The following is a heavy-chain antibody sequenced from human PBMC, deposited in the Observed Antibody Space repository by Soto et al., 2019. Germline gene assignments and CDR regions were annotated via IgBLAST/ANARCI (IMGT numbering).Heavy chain of an antibody. Sequence: QVQLQESGPGLVKPSETLSLTCTASGGSISSYFWSWIRQPPGKGLEWIGYIFYSGSTNYNPSLKSRVTISVDMSKNQSSLKLSSVTAADTAVYYCARSVAAARYYFDYWGQGTLVTVSS. V-gene: IGHV4-59*01. CDR3: ARSVAAARYYFDY. CDR2: IFYSGST. D-gene: IGHD6-13*01. J-gene: IGHJ4*02. CDR1: GGSISSYF.